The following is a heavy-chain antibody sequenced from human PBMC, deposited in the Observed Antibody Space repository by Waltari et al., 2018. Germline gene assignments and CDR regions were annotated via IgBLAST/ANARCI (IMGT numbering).Heavy chain of an antibody. CDR1: GFTFSSYA. Sequence: EVQLLESGGGLVQPGGSLRLSCAASGFTFSSYALSWVRQAPGKGLEWVSAISGSGGSTYYADSVKGRFTISRDNSKNTLYLQMNSLRAEDTAVYYCAKMRASSSSEDYWGQGTLVTVSS. CDR2: ISGSGGST. CDR3: AKMRASSSSEDY. V-gene: IGHV3-23*01. D-gene: IGHD6-6*01. J-gene: IGHJ4*02.